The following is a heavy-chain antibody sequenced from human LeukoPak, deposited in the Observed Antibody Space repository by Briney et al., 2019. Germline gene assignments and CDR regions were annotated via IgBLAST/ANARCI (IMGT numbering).Heavy chain of an antibody. J-gene: IGHJ3*02. CDR2: ISSNGGST. CDR3: VKDGGRTPRGPLDI. V-gene: IGHV3-64D*06. Sequence: GGSLRLSCSASGFTFSSYAMHWVRQAPGKGLEYVSAISSNGGSTYYAGSVKGRFTISRDNSKNTLYLQMSSLRAEDTAVYYCVKDGGRTPRGPLDIWGQGTMVTVSS. D-gene: IGHD3-16*01. CDR1: GFTFSSYA.